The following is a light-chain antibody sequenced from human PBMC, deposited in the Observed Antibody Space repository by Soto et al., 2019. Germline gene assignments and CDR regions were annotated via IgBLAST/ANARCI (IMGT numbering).Light chain of an antibody. CDR1: ESVAS. V-gene: IGKV3-20*01. CDR3: QYYRGSPRT. J-gene: IGKJ1*01. Sequence: EIFLTQSPGTLSLSPGEGTTLSCRASESVASLAWYQQKPGQAPRLLIYGASTRATGIPDRFSGSGSGTDFTLTISRMAPEHFAVYYCQYYRGSPRTFGRGTKVDIK. CDR2: GAS.